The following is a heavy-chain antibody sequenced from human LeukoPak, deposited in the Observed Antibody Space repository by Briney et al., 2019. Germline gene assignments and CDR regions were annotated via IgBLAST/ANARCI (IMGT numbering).Heavy chain of an antibody. CDR2: INPSGDST. D-gene: IGHD1-1*01. J-gene: IGHJ4*02. CDR3: ARETIATTFNYFDY. V-gene: IGHV1-46*01. Sequence: ASVKVSCKASGYTFISYYLHWVRQAPGQGLEWMGIINPSGDSTNYAQKFQGRVTMTRDTSTSTVYMELSSLRSEDTAVYYCARETIATTFNYFDYWGQGTLVTVSS. CDR1: GYTFISYY.